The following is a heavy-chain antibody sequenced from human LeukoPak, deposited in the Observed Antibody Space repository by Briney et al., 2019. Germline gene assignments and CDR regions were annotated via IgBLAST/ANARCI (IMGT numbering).Heavy chain of an antibody. J-gene: IGHJ4*02. CDR1: GYTFTDYY. V-gene: IGHV1-2*02. Sequence: ASVKVSCKASGYTFTDYYIHWVRQAPGQGLEWMGWINPNSGGTNYAQKFQGRVTMTRDTSISTAYMELSGLRSDDTAVYYCARDRGSDRSSWYPYWGQGTLVTVSS. CDR3: ARDRGSDRSSWYPY. CDR2: INPNSGGT. D-gene: IGHD6-13*01.